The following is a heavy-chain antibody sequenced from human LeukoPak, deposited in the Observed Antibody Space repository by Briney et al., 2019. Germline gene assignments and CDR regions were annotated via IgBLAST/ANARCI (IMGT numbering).Heavy chain of an antibody. V-gene: IGHV4-4*07. CDR3: ARGSFGSGSYYPWGDF. Sequence: SETLSLTCTVSGGSISSYCWSWIRQPAGKGLEWIGRIYSSGGTSYNPSLESRVTLSVDTSKNQVSLKLSSVTAADTAVYYCARGSFGSGSYYPWGDFWGQGTLVTVSS. D-gene: IGHD3-10*01. CDR2: IYSSGGT. CDR1: GGSISSYC. J-gene: IGHJ4*02.